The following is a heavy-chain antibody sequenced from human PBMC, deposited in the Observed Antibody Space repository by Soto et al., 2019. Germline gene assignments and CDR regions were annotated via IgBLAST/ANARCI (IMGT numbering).Heavy chain of an antibody. CDR3: ARDESATDAFDV. CDR1: GGSISSGGYY. D-gene: IGHD5-12*01. Sequence: QVQLQESCPGLVKPSQTLSLTCTVSGGSISSGGYYWSWIRQNPGKGLEWIGYIYYSGSTNYNPSLKSRLSISVDTSKNQFSLSLSSVTAADTAVYYCARDESATDAFDVWGQGTMVTVSS. V-gene: IGHV4-31*03. J-gene: IGHJ3*01. CDR2: IYYSGST.